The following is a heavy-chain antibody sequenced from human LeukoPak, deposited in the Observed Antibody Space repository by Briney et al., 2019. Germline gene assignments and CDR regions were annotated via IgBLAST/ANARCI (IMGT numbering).Heavy chain of an antibody. V-gene: IGHV4-61*02. Sequence: SETLSLTCTVSGGSISSGSYYWSWIRQPAGKGLEWIGRIYTSGSTNYNPSLKSRVTISVDTSKNQFSLKLSSVTAADTAVYYCARSRARYCSSTSCSPGDYYYYMDVWGKGTTVTVSS. CDR1: GGSISSGSYY. CDR3: ARSRARYCSSTSCSPGDYYYYMDV. J-gene: IGHJ6*03. D-gene: IGHD2-2*01. CDR2: IYTSGST.